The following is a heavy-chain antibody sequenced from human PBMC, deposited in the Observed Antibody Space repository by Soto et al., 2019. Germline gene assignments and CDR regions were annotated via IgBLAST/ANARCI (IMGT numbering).Heavy chain of an antibody. D-gene: IGHD5-18*01. V-gene: IGHV5-51*01. CDR1: GYSFTSYW. J-gene: IGHJ4*02. Sequence: PGESLKISCKGSGYSFTSYWIGWVRQMPGKGLEWMGIIYPGDSDTRYSPSFQGQVTISADKSINTAYLQWSSLRASDTAMYYCAREDTAMAPYYFDYWSQGTLVTVSS. CDR2: IYPGDSDT. CDR3: AREDTAMAPYYFDY.